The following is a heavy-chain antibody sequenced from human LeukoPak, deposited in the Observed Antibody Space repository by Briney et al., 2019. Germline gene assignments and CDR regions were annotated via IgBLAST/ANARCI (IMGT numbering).Heavy chain of an antibody. CDR1: GFTFSSYW. J-gene: IGHJ4*02. Sequence: GGSLRLSCAASGFTFSSYWMSWVRQAPGKGLERVANIKQDGSEKYYVDSVKGRFTISRDNAKNSLYLQMNSLRAEDTAVYYCARDREPYSSSWYDLDYWGQGTLVTVSS. D-gene: IGHD6-13*01. V-gene: IGHV3-7*01. CDR2: IKQDGSEK. CDR3: ARDREPYSSSWYDLDY.